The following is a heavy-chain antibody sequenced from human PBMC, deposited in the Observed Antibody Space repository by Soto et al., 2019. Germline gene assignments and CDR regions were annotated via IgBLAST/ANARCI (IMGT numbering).Heavy chain of an antibody. Sequence: GGSLRLSCAASGFTFSSYWMSWVRQAPGKGLEWVANIKQDGSEKYYVDSVKGRFTISRDNAKNSLYLQMNSLRAEDTAVYYCAREPNNSYGYGSGFPGWFDPWGQGTLVTVSS. CDR1: GFTFSSYW. CDR3: AREPNNSYGYGSGFPGWFDP. J-gene: IGHJ5*02. V-gene: IGHV3-7*05. D-gene: IGHD5-18*01. CDR2: IKQDGSEK.